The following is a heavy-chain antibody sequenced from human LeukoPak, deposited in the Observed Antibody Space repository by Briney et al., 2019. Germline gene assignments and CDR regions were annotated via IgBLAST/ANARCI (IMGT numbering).Heavy chain of an antibody. Sequence: GGSLRLSCAASGFTFSSYDMNWVRQAPGKGLEWVSFIRSNGTNIDYADSVKGRFTISRDNTKNSLYLQMNSLRVEDTAIYHCARSFDIWGQGTMVSVSP. V-gene: IGHV3-48*03. CDR2: IRSNGTNI. CDR1: GFTFSSYD. CDR3: ARSFDI. J-gene: IGHJ3*02.